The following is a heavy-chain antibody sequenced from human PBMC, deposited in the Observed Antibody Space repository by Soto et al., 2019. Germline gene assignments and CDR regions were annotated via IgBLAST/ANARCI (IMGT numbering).Heavy chain of an antibody. D-gene: IGHD2-15*01. J-gene: IGHJ4*01. CDR1: GGSISDNW. CDR3: ARHVAVPSTRGFDY. Sequence: QVQLQESGPGLVKPSGTLSLTCAVAGGSISDNWWSWVRQAPGKGLEWIGEIYHSGTTYYNPSLKGRFMILVDNSASHISLTLSSVTAADTAVYYCARHVAVPSTRGFDYWGHGALVAVSS. V-gene: IGHV4-4*02. CDR2: IYHSGTT.